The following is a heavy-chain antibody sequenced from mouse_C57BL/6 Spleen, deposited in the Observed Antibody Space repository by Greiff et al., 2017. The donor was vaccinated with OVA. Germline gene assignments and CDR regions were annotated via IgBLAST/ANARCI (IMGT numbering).Heavy chain of an antibody. Sequence: QVQLKQPGAELVKPGASVKLSCKASGYTFTSYWMQWVKQRPGQGLEWIGEIDPSDSYTNYNQKFKGKATLTVDTSSSTAYMQLSSLTSEDSAVYYCARIGSITTVVAPFDYWGQGTTLTVSS. D-gene: IGHD1-1*01. J-gene: IGHJ2*01. CDR2: IDPSDSYT. CDR3: ARIGSITTVVAPFDY. CDR1: GYTFTSYW. V-gene: IGHV1-50*01.